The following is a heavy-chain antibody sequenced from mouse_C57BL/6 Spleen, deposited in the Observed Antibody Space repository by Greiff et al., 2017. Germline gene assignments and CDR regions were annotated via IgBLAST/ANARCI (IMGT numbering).Heavy chain of an antibody. CDR2: INPSTGGT. V-gene: IGHV1-42*01. Sequence: EVKLQESGPELVKPGASVKISCKASGYSFTGYYMNWVKQSPEKSLEWIGEINPSTGGTTYNQKFKAKATLTVDKSSSTAYMQLKSLTSEDSAVYYCARTVVAPYYYAMDYWGQGTSVTVSS. CDR3: ARTVVAPYYYAMDY. D-gene: IGHD1-1*01. J-gene: IGHJ4*01. CDR1: GYSFTGYY.